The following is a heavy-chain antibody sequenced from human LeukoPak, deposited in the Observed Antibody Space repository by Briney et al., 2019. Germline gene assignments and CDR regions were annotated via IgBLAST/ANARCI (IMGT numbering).Heavy chain of an antibody. V-gene: IGHV3-23*01. CDR1: GFTFSSYG. CDR2: IRGSGGAT. D-gene: IGHD3-10*01. Sequence: GGSLRLSCAASGFTFSSYGMSWVRQAPGKGLEWVSGIRGSGGATYYADSVKGRFTISRDDPHNTLYLQMNSLRAEDTAVYFCARGGVDYYGSGTYYLMYYFDYWGQGALVTVSS. CDR3: ARGGVDYYGSGTYYLMYYFDY. J-gene: IGHJ4*02.